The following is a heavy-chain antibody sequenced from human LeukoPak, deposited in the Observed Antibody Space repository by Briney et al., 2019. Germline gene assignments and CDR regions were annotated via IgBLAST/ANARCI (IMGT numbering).Heavy chain of an antibody. J-gene: IGHJ4*02. Sequence: PGGSLRLSCAASGYRFDDYGMSWVRQAPGKGLEWVSGINWNGGSTGYADSVRGRFTISRDNSKNTVYLQMNSLRVEDAAVYYCARAPVTSCRGAFCYPFDYWGRGTLVTVSS. D-gene: IGHD2-15*01. CDR1: GYRFDDYG. CDR2: INWNGGST. CDR3: ARAPVTSCRGAFCYPFDY. V-gene: IGHV3-20*04.